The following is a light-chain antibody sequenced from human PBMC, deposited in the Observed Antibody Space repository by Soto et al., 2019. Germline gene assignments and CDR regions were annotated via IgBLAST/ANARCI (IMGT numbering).Light chain of an antibody. CDR2: SNN. Sequence: QSVLTQPPSASGTPGQRVTISCSGSSSNIGSNTVNWYQQLPGTAPTLLIYSNNQRPSGVPDRFSGSKSGPSASLAISGLQSEDEADYYCAAWDDSLNGPLFGGGTKLTVL. CDR1: SSNIGSNT. J-gene: IGLJ3*02. V-gene: IGLV1-44*01. CDR3: AAWDDSLNGPL.